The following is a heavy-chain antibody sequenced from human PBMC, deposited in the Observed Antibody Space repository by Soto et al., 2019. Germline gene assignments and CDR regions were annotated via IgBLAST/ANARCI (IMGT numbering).Heavy chain of an antibody. Sequence: GGSLRLSCAASGFTFSSYAMSWVRQAPGKGLEWVSAIRCSGGSTYYADSVKGRFTISRDNSKNTLYLQMNSLRAEDTAVYYCANAYYIPEYSSSSYPDYWGQGTLVTVSS. J-gene: IGHJ4*02. CDR1: GFTFSSYA. CDR2: IRCSGGST. CDR3: ANAYYIPEYSSSSYPDY. V-gene: IGHV3-23*01. D-gene: IGHD6-6*01.